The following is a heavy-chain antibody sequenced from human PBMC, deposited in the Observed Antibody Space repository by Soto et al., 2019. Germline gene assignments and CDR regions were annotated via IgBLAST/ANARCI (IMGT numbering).Heavy chain of an antibody. V-gene: IGHV3-66*01. CDR1: GFTVSSTY. D-gene: IGHD3-10*01. CDR2: ISSGGST. J-gene: IGHJ5*02. Sequence: VQLVESGGGLVQPGGSLRLSCAASGFTVSSTYMSWVRQAPGKGLEWVSVISSGGSTEYADSVKGRFTTSRDNSKNTLYLQMNSLRAEDTAVYYCGRVKDWYGSWSGWIDPWGQGTLVTVSS. CDR3: GRVKDWYGSWSGWIDP.